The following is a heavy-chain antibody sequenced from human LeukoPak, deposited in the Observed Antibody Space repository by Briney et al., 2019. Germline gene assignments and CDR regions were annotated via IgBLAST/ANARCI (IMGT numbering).Heavy chain of an antibody. D-gene: IGHD6-13*01. V-gene: IGHV3-7*01. CDR1: GFTISNYW. CDR2: IKQDGSEK. CDR3: ARDSSSWVKTANWFDP. J-gene: IGHJ5*02. Sequence: GGSLRLSCAASGFTISNYWMSWVRQAPGKGLEWVANIKQDGSEKYYVDSVKGRFTISRDNAKNSLYLQMNSLRAEDTAVYYCARDSSSWVKTANWFDPWGQGTLVTVSS.